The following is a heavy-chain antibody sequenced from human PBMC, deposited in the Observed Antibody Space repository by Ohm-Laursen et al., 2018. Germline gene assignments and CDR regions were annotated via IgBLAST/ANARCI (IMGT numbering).Heavy chain of an antibody. V-gene: IGHV3-30*18. CDR2: ISYDGSNK. D-gene: IGHD6-13*01. Sequence: SLRLSCAASGFTFSSYGMHWVRQAPGKGLEWVAVISYDGSNKYYADSVKGRFTISRDNSKNTLYLQMNSLRAEDTAVYYCAKDSSSWSYNWFDPWGQGTLVTVSS. J-gene: IGHJ5*02. CDR1: GFTFSSYG. CDR3: AKDSSSWSYNWFDP.